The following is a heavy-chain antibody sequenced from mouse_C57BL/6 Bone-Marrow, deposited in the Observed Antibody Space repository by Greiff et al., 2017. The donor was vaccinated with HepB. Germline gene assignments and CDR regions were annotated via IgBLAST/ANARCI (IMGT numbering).Heavy chain of an antibody. CDR2: IHPNSGST. CDR3: ARGGYGRYAMDY. CDR1: GYTFTSYW. J-gene: IGHJ4*01. D-gene: IGHD1-1*01. Sequence: QVQLQQPGAELVKPGASVKLSCKASGYTFTSYWMHWVKQRPGQGLEWIGMIHPNSGSTNYNEKFKSKATLTVDKSSSTAYMQLSSLTSEDSAVYYCARGGYGRYAMDYWGQGTSVTVSS. V-gene: IGHV1-64*01.